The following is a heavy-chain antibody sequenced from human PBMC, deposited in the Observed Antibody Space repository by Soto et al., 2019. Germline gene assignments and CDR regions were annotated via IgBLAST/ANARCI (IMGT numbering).Heavy chain of an antibody. CDR2: IFYNGGT. CDR3: ARGDHGPRRFYFDT. CDR1: GGSVNSGGYY. J-gene: IGHJ4*02. Sequence: PSETLSLTCTVSGGSVNSGGYYWSWIRQPPGKGLEWIGFIFYNGGTSYNPSLGSRVTISADTSKTLFSLNLNFVTAADTAAYYCARGDHGPRRFYFDTWGQGTLVTVSS. D-gene: IGHD2-8*01. V-gene: IGHV4-61*03.